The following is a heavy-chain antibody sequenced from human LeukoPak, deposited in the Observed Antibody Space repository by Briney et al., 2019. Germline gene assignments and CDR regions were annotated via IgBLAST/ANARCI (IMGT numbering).Heavy chain of an antibody. CDR1: GYTFTSFG. J-gene: IGHJ4*02. CDR3: ARSVPSDY. V-gene: IGHV1-18*01. Sequence: ASVKVSCKASGYTFTSFGISWVRQAPGQGLEWMGWISVYNGDTNYAQKFQGRVTMTTDTSTNTVYMELRNLRPDDTAVYYCARSVPSDYWGQGTLATVSS. CDR2: ISVYNGDT.